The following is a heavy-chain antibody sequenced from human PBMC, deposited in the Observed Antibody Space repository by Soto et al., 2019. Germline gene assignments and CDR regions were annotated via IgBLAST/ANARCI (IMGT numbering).Heavy chain of an antibody. V-gene: IGHV3-30*09. D-gene: IGHD6-6*01. J-gene: IGHJ4*02. CDR2: ISYDGSNE. CDR1: GFCPRSYE. CDR3: VRVHLKFSRTSKRFDF. Sequence: XGSLRLSSLASGFCPRSYELHRVHHAPGKGLEWVALISYDGSNEHYAESVKGRFAISRGLSNNTLYLQMNSLTPEDTAIYYCVRVHLKFSRTSKRFDFRGQGALVTVSS.